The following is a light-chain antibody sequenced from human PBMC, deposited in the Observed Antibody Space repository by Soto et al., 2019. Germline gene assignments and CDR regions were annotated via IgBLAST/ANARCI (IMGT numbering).Light chain of an antibody. CDR3: QQRSNWPRT. J-gene: IGKJ2*01. CDR1: QSVSSY. CDR2: DAS. V-gene: IGKV3-11*01. Sequence: EIVLTQSPATLSLSPGERATLSCRASQSVSSYLAWYQQKPGQAPRLLIYDASNRATGIPARFSGSGSGTAFTLTISSLEPEEFAVYYCQQRSNWPRTFGQGTKLEIK.